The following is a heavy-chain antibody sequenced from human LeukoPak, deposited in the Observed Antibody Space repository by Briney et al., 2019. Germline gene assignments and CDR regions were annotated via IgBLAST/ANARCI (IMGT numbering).Heavy chain of an antibody. CDR2: INHSGST. Sequence: SETLSLTCAVYGGSFSGYYWSWIRQPPGKGLEWIGEINHSGSTNYNPSLKSRVTISVDTSKNQFSLKLSSVTAADTAVYYCAKDDGDYGGYWGQGTLVTVSS. V-gene: IGHV4-34*01. J-gene: IGHJ4*02. CDR3: AKDDGDYGGY. CDR1: GGSFSGYY. D-gene: IGHD4-17*01.